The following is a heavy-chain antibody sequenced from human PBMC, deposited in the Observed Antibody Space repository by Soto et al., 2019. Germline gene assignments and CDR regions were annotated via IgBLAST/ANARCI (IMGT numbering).Heavy chain of an antibody. CDR2: INAGNGNT. CDR3: ATRGRSLGYYYGMDV. V-gene: IGHV1-3*01. D-gene: IGHD3-10*01. CDR1: GYPFSSYA. J-gene: IGHJ6*02. Sequence: XSVKGSCNASGYPFSSYAMHWGRQAPGQRLEWMGWINAGNGNTKYSQKFQGRVTITRDTFASTAYMELSSLRSEDTAVYYCATRGRSLGYYYGMDVWGQGTTVTVSS.